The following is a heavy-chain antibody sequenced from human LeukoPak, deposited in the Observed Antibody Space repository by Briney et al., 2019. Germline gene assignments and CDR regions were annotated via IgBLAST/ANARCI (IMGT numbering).Heavy chain of an antibody. D-gene: IGHD3-3*01. CDR1: GFTVSSNY. Sequence: GGSLRLSCVASGFTVSSNYMSWVRQAPGKGLEWVAIISNDGSRKYYAHSVEGRFTISRDNSKNTLYLQMDSLRAEDTAVYYCARDRAWNYFDYWGQGTLVTVSS. V-gene: IGHV3-30*03. CDR3: ARDRAWNYFDY. J-gene: IGHJ4*02. CDR2: ISNDGSRK.